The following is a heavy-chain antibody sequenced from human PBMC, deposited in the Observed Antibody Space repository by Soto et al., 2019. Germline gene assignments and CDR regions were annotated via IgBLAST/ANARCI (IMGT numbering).Heavy chain of an antibody. V-gene: IGHV3-23*01. CDR2: ISGSGGST. D-gene: IGHD2-15*01. CDR1: GFTFSSYA. Sequence: EVQLLESGGGLVQPGGSLRLSCAASGFTFSSYAMSWVRQAPGKGLEWVPAISGSGGSTYYADSVKGRFTISRDNSKNTLYLQMNSLRAEDTAVYYCAKTKCSGGSCYSVAYAFDIWGQGTMVTVSS. CDR3: AKTKCSGGSCYSVAYAFDI. J-gene: IGHJ3*02.